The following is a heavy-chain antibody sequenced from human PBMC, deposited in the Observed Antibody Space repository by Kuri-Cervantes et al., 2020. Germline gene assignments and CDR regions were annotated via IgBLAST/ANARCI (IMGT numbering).Heavy chain of an antibody. CDR1: GFTFSSYG. D-gene: IGHD6-19*01. CDR2: IWYDGSNK. CDR3: ARDTSYSSGWSS. Sequence: SCAASGFTFSSYGMHWVRQAPGKGLEWVAVIWYDGSNKYYADSVKGRFTISRDNSKNTLYLQMNSLRAEDRAVYYCARDTSYSSGWSSWGQGTLVTVSS. J-gene: IGHJ4*02. V-gene: IGHV3-33*08.